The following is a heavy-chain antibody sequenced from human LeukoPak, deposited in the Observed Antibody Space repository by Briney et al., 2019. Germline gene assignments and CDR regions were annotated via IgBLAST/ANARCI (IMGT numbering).Heavy chain of an antibody. CDR1: GFTFSTYG. CDR3: ARPRPGWSSVMPYFDY. D-gene: IGHD3-16*01. CDR2: RSYDGSNK. Sequence: PGGSLRLSCAASGFTFSTYGMHWVRQAPGKGLEWVAVRSYDGSNKYYADSVKGRFTISRDNAKNSLFLQMNSLRAEDTAVYYCARPRPGWSSVMPYFDYWGQGTLVTVSS. V-gene: IGHV3-30*03. J-gene: IGHJ4*02.